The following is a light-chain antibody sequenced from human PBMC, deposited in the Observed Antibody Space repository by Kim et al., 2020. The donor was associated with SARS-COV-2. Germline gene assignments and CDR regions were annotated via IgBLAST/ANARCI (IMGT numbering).Light chain of an antibody. CDR1: SLRSYY. V-gene: IGLV3-19*01. CDR2: GKN. CDR3: NSRDSSGNHLV. Sequence: ALGQTVRITCQRDSLRSYYASWYQQKPGQAPVLVIYGKNNRPSGIPDRFSVSSSGNTASLTITGAQAEDEADYYCNSRDSSGNHLVFGGGTQLTVL. J-gene: IGLJ2*01.